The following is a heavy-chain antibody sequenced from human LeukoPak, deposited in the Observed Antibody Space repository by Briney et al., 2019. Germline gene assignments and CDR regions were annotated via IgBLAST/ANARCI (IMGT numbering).Heavy chain of an antibody. CDR1: GGSFSGYY. CDR2: INHSGST. CDR3: ARKAYSYGYALDS. J-gene: IGHJ4*02. Sequence: SETLSLTCAVYGGSFSGYYWSWIRQPPGKGLEWIGEINHSGSTNYNPSLKSRVTISVDTSKNQFSLKLSSVTAADTAVYYCARKAYSYGYALDSWGQGTLVTVSS. D-gene: IGHD5-18*01. V-gene: IGHV4-34*01.